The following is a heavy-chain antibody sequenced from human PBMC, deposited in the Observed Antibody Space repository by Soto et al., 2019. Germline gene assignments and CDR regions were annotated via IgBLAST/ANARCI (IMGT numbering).Heavy chain of an antibody. D-gene: IGHD1-1*01. V-gene: IGHV4-59*01. Sequence: PSETLSLTCIVSGGSISPYYWSWIRQPPGKGLEWIGYIYYSGSTNYNPSLKSRVTISVDTSKNQFSLRLSSVTAADTAVYYCARGSEAYKWNDAVYWGQGTLVTVSS. CDR1: GGSISPYY. CDR3: ARGSEAYKWNDAVY. J-gene: IGHJ4*02. CDR2: IYYSGST.